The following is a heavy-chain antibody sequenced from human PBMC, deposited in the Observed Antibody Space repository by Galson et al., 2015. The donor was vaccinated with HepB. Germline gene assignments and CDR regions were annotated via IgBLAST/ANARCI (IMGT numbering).Heavy chain of an antibody. CDR2: INSDGSTT. J-gene: IGHJ2*01. CDR1: GFTSSSQW. Sequence: SLRLSCAASGFTSSSQWMHWVRQAPGKGLVWVSRINSDGSTTTYADSVKGRFTISRDNAKNTLYLQMSSLRVEDTAVYYCVRGSPYSGAFRRKNYWFFDLWGRGTLVTVSS. CDR3: VRGSPYSGAFRRKNYWFFDL. V-gene: IGHV3-74*01. D-gene: IGHD1-26*01.